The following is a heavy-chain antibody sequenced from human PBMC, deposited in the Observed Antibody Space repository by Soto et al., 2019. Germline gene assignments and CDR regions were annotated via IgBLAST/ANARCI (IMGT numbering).Heavy chain of an antibody. CDR1: GFTFSNAW. V-gene: IGHV3-15*01. CDR2: IKSKTDGGTT. CDR3: TYSSGYYHDAFDI. J-gene: IGHJ3*02. D-gene: IGHD3-22*01. Sequence: GSLRLSCAASGFTFSNAWMSWVRQAPGKGLEWVGRIKSKTDGGTTDYAAPVKGRFTISRDDSKNTLYLQMNSLKTEDTAVYYCTYSSGYYHDAFDIWGQGTMVTVSS.